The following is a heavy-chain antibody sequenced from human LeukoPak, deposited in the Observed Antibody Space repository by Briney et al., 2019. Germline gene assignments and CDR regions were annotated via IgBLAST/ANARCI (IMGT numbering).Heavy chain of an antibody. D-gene: IGHD3-16*02. Sequence: ASVKVSCKASGYTFTGYYMHWVRQAPGQGLEWMGWINPNSGGTNYAQKFQGRVTMTRDTSISTAYMELSRLRSDDTAVYYCARVRDYVWGSYRPFDYWGQGTLVTVSS. V-gene: IGHV1-2*02. CDR2: INPNSGGT. J-gene: IGHJ4*02. CDR1: GYTFTGYY. CDR3: ARVRDYVWGSYRPFDY.